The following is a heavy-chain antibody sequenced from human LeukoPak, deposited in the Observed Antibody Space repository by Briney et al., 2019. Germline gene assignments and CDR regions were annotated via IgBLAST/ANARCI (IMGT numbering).Heavy chain of an antibody. Sequence: GASVKVSCKASGYTFTGYYMHWVRQAPGQGLEWMGWINPNSGGTNYAQKFQGRVTMTRDTSISTAYMELSRLRSDDTAVYYCARVERRYDSSGSNFDYWGQGTLVTASS. CDR2: INPNSGGT. J-gene: IGHJ4*02. D-gene: IGHD3-22*01. CDR3: ARVERRYDSSGSNFDY. V-gene: IGHV1-2*02. CDR1: GYTFTGYY.